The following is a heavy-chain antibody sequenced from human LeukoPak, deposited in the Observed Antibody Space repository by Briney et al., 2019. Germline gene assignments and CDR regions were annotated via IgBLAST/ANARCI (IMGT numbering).Heavy chain of an antibody. V-gene: IGHV3-21*01. CDR1: GFTFSSYS. CDR3: ARARHYYDSSGSD. Sequence: PGGSLRLSCAASGFTFSSYSMNWVRQAPGKGLEWVSSISSSSSYIYYADSVKGRFTISRDNAKNSLYLQMNSRRAEDTAVYDCARARHYYDSSGSDWGQGTMVTVSS. J-gene: IGHJ4*02. D-gene: IGHD3-22*01. CDR2: ISSSSSYI.